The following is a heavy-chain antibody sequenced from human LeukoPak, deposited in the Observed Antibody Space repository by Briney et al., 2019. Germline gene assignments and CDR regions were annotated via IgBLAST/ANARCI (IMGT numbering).Heavy chain of an antibody. Sequence: GGSLRLSCAASGFTFITYGMHWVRQAPGKGLGWVALIWYDGSYKYYADSVKGRFTISRDNSKNTLYLQMNSLRAEDTAVYYCAREYYDSSDYPRQHYFDYWGQGTLVTVSS. CDR3: AREYYDSSDYPRQHYFDY. J-gene: IGHJ4*02. CDR2: IWYDGSYK. CDR1: GFTFITYG. D-gene: IGHD3-22*01. V-gene: IGHV3-33*01.